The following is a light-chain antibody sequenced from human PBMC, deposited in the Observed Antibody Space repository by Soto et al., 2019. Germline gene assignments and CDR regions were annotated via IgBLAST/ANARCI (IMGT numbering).Light chain of an antibody. CDR2: EVS. V-gene: IGLV2-14*01. J-gene: IGLJ1*01. CDR3: SSYTSSSTLYV. CDR1: SSDVGDYNF. Sequence: QSALTQPASVSGSPGQSITISCTGTSSDVGDYNFVSWFQQHPGKAPQLMIYEVSNRPSGVSNRFSGSKSGNTASLTISGLQAEDEADYYCSSYTSSSTLYVFGTGTKVTVL.